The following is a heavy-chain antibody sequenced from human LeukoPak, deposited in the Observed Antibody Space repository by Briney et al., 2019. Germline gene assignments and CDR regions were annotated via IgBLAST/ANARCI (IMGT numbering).Heavy chain of an antibody. CDR2: IKQDGSEK. CDR3: ASDSSGWYQYFQH. Sequence: GGSLRLSCAVSGFTLSSYWMSWVRQAPGKGLEWVANIKQDGSEKYYVDSVKGRFTISRDNAKNSLYLQMNSLRAEDTAVYYCASDSSGWYQYFQHWGQGTLVTVSS. J-gene: IGHJ1*01. CDR1: GFTLSSYW. V-gene: IGHV3-7*01. D-gene: IGHD6-19*01.